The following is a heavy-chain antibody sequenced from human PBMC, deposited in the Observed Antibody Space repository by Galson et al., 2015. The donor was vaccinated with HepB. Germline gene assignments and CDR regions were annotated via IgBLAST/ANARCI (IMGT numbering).Heavy chain of an antibody. CDR3: ARGKGDTVTLDY. D-gene: IGHD4-17*01. CDR2: IWYDGSNK. CDR1: GFTFSSYG. J-gene: IGHJ4*02. V-gene: IGHV3-33*01. Sequence: SLRLSCAASGFTFSSYGMHWVRQAPGKGLEWVAVIWYDGSNKYYADSVKGRFTISRDNSKNTLYLQMNSLRAEDTAVYYCARGKGDTVTLDYWGQGTLVTVSS.